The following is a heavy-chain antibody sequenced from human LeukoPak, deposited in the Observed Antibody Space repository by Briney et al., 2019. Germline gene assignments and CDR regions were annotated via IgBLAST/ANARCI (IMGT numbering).Heavy chain of an antibody. V-gene: IGHV4-61*02. J-gene: IGHJ4*02. Sequence: SETLSLTCTVSGGSISSGSYYWSWIRQPAGKGLEWIGRIYTSGSTNYNPSLKSRVTISVDTSKNQFSLKLSSVTAADTAVYYCAREFFGAAAPPLFDYWGQGTLSPSPQ. CDR3: AREFFGAAAPPLFDY. CDR2: IYTSGST. CDR1: GGSISSGSYY. D-gene: IGHD6-13*01.